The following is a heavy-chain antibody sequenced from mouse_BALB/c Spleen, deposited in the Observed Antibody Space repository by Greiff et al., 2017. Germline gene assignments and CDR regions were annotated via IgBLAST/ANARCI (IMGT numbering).Heavy chain of an antibody. CDR1: GDSITSGY. Sequence: EVKLMESGPSLVKPSQTLSLTCSVTGDSITSGYWNWIRKFPGNKLEYMGYISYSGSTYYNPSLKSRISITRDTSKNQYYLQLNSVTTEDTATYYCARAPYGYDYAMDYWGQGTSVTVSS. CDR2: ISYSGST. J-gene: IGHJ4*01. V-gene: IGHV3-8*02. CDR3: ARAPYGYDYAMDY. D-gene: IGHD2-2*01.